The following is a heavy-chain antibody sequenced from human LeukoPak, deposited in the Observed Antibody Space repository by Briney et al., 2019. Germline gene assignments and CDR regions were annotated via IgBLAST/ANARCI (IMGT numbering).Heavy chain of an antibody. CDR1: GYTFTAYY. D-gene: IGHD1-26*01. Sequence: ASVKVSCKASGYTFTAYYMYWVRQAPGQGLEWMGWINPNSGDTDYAQKFQGRVTMTRDTSIGTGYMELTSLRSDDTAVYYCASVRMGATPFDYWGQGTLVTVSS. J-gene: IGHJ4*02. CDR3: ASVRMGATPFDY. V-gene: IGHV1-2*02. CDR2: INPNSGDT.